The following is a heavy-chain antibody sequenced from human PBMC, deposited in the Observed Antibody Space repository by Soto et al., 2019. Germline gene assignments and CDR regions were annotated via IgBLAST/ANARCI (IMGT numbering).Heavy chain of an antibody. CDR2: INHSGST. CDR3: ARGANGDYDYFDY. D-gene: IGHD4-17*01. CDR1: GGSFSGYY. V-gene: IGHV4-34*01. Sequence: SETLSLTCAVYGGSFSGYYWSWIRQPPGKGLEWIGEINHSGSTNYNPSLKSRVTISVDTSKNQFSLKLSSVTAADTAVYYCARGANGDYDYFDYWGQGTLVTVSS. J-gene: IGHJ4*02.